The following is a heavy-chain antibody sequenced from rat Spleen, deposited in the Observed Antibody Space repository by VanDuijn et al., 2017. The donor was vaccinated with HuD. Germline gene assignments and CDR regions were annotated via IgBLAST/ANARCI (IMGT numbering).Heavy chain of an antibody. CDR3: ARRHYGYTDYFDY. CDR1: RFTFSDYY. J-gene: IGHJ2*01. V-gene: IGHV5-29*01. D-gene: IGHD1-9*01. Sequence: EVELVESDGGLVQPGRSLTLSFEASRFTFSDYYLAWVRQAPTKGLEWVATISYDGSSTYYRDSVKGRFTISRDNAKSTLYLQMDSLRSEDTDTYSCARRHYGYTDYFDYWGQGVMVTVSS. CDR2: ISYDGSST.